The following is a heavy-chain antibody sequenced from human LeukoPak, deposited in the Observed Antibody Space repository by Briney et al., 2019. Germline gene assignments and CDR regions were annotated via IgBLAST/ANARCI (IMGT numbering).Heavy chain of an antibody. Sequence: SETLSLTCTVSGGSISSYYWSWIRQPPGKGLVWIGYIYYSGSTNYNPSLKSRVTISVDTSKNQFSLKLSSVTAADTAVYYCARDRGPWGITYYGMDVWGQGTTVTVSS. CDR2: IYYSGST. CDR1: GGSISSYY. J-gene: IGHJ6*02. D-gene: IGHD3-16*01. CDR3: ARDRGPWGITYYGMDV. V-gene: IGHV4-59*12.